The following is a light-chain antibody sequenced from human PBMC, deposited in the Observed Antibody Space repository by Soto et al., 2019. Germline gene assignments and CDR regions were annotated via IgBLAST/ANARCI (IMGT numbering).Light chain of an antibody. CDR1: HNVFSN. Sequence: EIVMTQSPATLSVCPGERVTLSCRASHNVFSNLAWFQQRPGQAPRLLIYGASTRATGIPARFSGSGSGTEFTLTISSLQSEDCAIYYCQQYNSWPLTCGQGTKVEI. CDR3: QQYNSWPLT. V-gene: IGKV3-15*01. CDR2: GAS. J-gene: IGKJ1*01.